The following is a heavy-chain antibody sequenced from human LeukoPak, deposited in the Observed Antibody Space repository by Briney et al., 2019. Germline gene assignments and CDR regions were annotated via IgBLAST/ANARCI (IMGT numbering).Heavy chain of an antibody. D-gene: IGHD3-9*01. CDR2: ISWNSGSI. Sequence: PGGSLRLSCAASGFTFDDYGMSWVRQAPGKGLEWVSGISWNSGSIGYADSVKGRFTISRDNAKNSLYLQMNSLRAEDTALYYCAKGFDWLVRENYFDYWGQGTLVTVSS. J-gene: IGHJ4*02. CDR1: GFTFDDYG. V-gene: IGHV3-9*01. CDR3: AKGFDWLVRENYFDY.